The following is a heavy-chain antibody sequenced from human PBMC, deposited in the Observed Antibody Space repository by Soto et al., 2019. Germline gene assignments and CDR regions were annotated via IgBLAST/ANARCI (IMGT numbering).Heavy chain of an antibody. CDR2: ISAYHGYI. Sequence: GASVKVSCKASGYSFSTKGISWVRQAPGQGLEWMGWISAYHGYIKYSQKFEDRFTMTTDTSTSTAYMELRSLRSDDTAVYYLAKSACEFGGYYFDQWGQQTRFTVSS. J-gene: IGHJ4*02. CDR3: AKSACEFGGYYFDQ. D-gene: IGHD5-12*01. CDR1: GYSFSTKG. V-gene: IGHV1-18*01.